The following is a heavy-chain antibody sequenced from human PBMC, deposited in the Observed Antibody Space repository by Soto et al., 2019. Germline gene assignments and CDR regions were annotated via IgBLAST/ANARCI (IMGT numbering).Heavy chain of an antibody. J-gene: IGHJ4*02. Sequence: QVQLVQSGAEVKKPGSSVKVSCKASGGTFSSYAISWVRQAPGQGLEWMGGIIPIFGTANYAQKFQGRGTITEDESTSTAYMELSSLRSEDTAVYYCARLYSGRRDGYNYQDYWGQGTLVTVSS. D-gene: IGHD5-12*01. V-gene: IGHV1-69*01. CDR3: ARLYSGRRDGYNYQDY. CDR2: IIPIFGTA. CDR1: GGTFSSYA.